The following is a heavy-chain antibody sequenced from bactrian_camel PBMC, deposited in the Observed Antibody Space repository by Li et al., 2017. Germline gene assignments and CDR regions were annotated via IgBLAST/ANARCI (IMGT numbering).Heavy chain of an antibody. D-gene: IGHD4*01. CDR2: IERDGGA. CDR3: AARGRKNGDTSTPCRILDGYNY. Sequence: HVQLVESGGGSVQAGGSLTLSCKASGYYNCIGWFRQVPGKEREGVAGIERDGGASYADSAKGRFTISQDSANNTLYLQMNSLEPEDTATYYCAARGRKNGDTSTPCRILDGYNYWGQGTQVTVS. CDR1: GYYNC. J-gene: IGHJ4*01. V-gene: IGHV3S63*01.